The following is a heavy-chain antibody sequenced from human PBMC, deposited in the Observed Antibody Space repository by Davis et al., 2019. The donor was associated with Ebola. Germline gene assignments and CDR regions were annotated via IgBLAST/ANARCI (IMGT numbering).Heavy chain of an antibody. CDR1: GGSISGYY. CDR2: INHSGST. D-gene: IGHD2-2*01. J-gene: IGHJ6*02. V-gene: IGHV4-34*01. CDR3: ARGYYCSSTSCYLRRGQYYYYYYGMDV. Sequence: PSETLSLTCTVSGGSISGYYWSWIRQPPGKGLEWIGEINHSGSTNYNPSLKSRVTISVDTSKNQFSLKLSSVTAADTAVYYCARGYYCSSTSCYLRRGQYYYYYYGMDVWGQGTTVTVSS.